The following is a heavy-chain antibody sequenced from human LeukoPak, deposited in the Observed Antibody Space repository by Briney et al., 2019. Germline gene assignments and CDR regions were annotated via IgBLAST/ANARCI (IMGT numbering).Heavy chain of an antibody. D-gene: IGHD1-26*01. CDR3: ARGLGNFDY. Sequence: GGSLRLSCAASGFTFSIYEMNWVRQAPGKGLEWISYISTSGTIEYYADSVKGRFTISRDHARNSLYLQMNSLRAEDTAVYYCARGLGNFDYWGQGTLVTVSS. CDR2: ISTSGTIE. J-gene: IGHJ4*02. V-gene: IGHV3-48*03. CDR1: GFTFSIYE.